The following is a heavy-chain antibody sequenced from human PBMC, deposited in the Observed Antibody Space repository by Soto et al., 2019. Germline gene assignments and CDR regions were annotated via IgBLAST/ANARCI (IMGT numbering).Heavy chain of an antibody. CDR1: GYKFATCW. CDR2: IYPGKSKT. Sequence: PGESLKISCKGSGYKFATCWIAWVRQMHGRGLKWMGFIYPGKSKTLYSPSFQGLVTISADTSLNTAFLQLDSLRAADTAIYYCARGFTGSAGRFDPWGQGTVVTVSS. J-gene: IGHJ5*02. CDR3: ARGFTGSAGRFDP. D-gene: IGHD2-8*02. V-gene: IGHV5-51*01.